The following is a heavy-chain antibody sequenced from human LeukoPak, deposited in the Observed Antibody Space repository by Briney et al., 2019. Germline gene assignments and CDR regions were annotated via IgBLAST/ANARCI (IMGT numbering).Heavy chain of an antibody. CDR1: GFTFSSYS. D-gene: IGHD3-22*01. CDR3: TGDSSGYDVGTC. CDR2: IRSKAYGGTT. V-gene: IGHV3-49*04. Sequence: AGGSLRLSCAASGFTFSSYSMNWVRQAPGKGLEWVGFIRSKAYGGTTEYAASVKGRFTISRDDSKSIAYLQMNSLKTEDTAVYYCTGDSSGYDVGTCWGQGTLVTVSS. J-gene: IGHJ4*02.